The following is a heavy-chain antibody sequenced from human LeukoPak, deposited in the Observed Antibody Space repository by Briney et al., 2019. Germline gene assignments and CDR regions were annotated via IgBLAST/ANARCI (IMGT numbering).Heavy chain of an antibody. CDR2: IYSGGST. J-gene: IGHJ6*03. CDR1: GFTVSSNY. V-gene: IGHV3-66*01. CDR3: AKSFNYPFKSDYYYYYMDV. Sequence: PGGSLRLSCAASGFTVSSNYMSWVRQAPGKGLEWVSVIYSGGSTYYADSVKGRFTISRDNSKNTLYLQMNSLRAEDTAVYYCAKSFNYPFKSDYYYYYMDVWGKGTTVTVSS. D-gene: IGHD4-11*01.